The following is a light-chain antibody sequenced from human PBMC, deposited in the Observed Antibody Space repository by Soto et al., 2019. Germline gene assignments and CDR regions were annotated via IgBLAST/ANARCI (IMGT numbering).Light chain of an antibody. CDR1: SSDVGGYNF. V-gene: IGLV2-14*03. CDR3: TSYTSSITYV. J-gene: IGLJ1*01. Sequence: QSALTQPASVSGSPGQSITISCTGTSSDVGGYNFVSWYQHHPGKAPKLIIYDVTNRPSGISNRFSGSKSGNTASLTISWLHAEDEADYYCTSYTSSITYVFGTGTKVTVL. CDR2: DVT.